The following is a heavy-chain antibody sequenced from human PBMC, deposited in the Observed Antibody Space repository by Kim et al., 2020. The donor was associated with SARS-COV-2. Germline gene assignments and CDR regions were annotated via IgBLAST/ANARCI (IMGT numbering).Heavy chain of an antibody. Sequence: SVKVSCKASGGTFSSYAISWVRQAPGQGLEWMGGIIPIFGTANYAQKFQGRVTITADESTSTAYMELSSLRSEDTAVYYCARDRERIQLSFDHYYYYGMDVWGQGTTVTVSS. J-gene: IGHJ6*02. CDR2: IIPIFGTA. CDR1: GGTFSSYA. V-gene: IGHV1-69*13. D-gene: IGHD5-18*01. CDR3: ARDRERIQLSFDHYYYYGMDV.